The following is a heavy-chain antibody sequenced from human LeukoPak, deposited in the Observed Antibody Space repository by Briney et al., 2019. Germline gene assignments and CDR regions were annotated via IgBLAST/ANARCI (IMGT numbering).Heavy chain of an antibody. Sequence: GRSLRLSCAASGFTFSSYGVHWVRQAPGKGLEWVAVIWHDGSAKFYVDSVRGRFSISRDDSKNTLYLQMNSLRAEDTALYYCAKDNRGGWSGYFDYWGRGTLVTVSS. J-gene: IGHJ4*02. CDR1: GFTFSSYG. D-gene: IGHD6-19*01. CDR2: IWHDGSAK. CDR3: AKDNRGGWSGYFDY. V-gene: IGHV3-33*06.